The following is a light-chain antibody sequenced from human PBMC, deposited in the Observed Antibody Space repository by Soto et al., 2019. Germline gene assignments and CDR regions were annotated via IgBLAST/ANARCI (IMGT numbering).Light chain of an antibody. V-gene: IGLV2-14*01. CDR3: SSYTSSDTYV. CDR1: SSDIAGYDY. CDR2: EVT. Sequence: QSALTQPASVSGSPGQSITISCTGTSSDIAGYDYVSWYQQHAGKAPKLMIYEVTNRPSGVSHRFSGSKSGNTASLTISGLQTEDEADYYCSSYTSSDTYVFGSGIKVTVL. J-gene: IGLJ1*01.